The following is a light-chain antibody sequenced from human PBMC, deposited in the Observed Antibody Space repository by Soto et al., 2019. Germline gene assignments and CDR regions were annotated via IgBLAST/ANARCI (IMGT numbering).Light chain of an antibody. CDR2: DVK. CDR3: SSYAGTNNFDV. Sequence: QSVLTQPPSASGSPGQSVTISCTGTSSDIGGYNYVSWYQQHPGKAPKLIIYDVKKRPSGIPDRFSGSKSGNTASLTVSGLQAEDEADYHCSSYAGTNNFDVFGNGTKVTVL. V-gene: IGLV2-8*01. CDR1: SSDIGGYNY. J-gene: IGLJ1*01.